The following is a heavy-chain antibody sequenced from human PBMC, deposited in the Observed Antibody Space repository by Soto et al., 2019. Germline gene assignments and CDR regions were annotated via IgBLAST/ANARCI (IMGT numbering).Heavy chain of an antibody. CDR1: GFTFSTFD. D-gene: IGHD3-10*01. CDR3: ARGRSFSYDSTPPPMFDP. J-gene: IGHJ5*02. V-gene: IGHV3-13*01. Sequence: HPGGSLRLSCAGSGFTFSTFDIHWVRQAPGKGLEWVSGTGTLSDTFYAASVQGRFTISRQNAKNSVYLQMNSLRAGDTAFYYCARGRSFSYDSTPPPMFDPWGQGTLVTVSS. CDR2: TGTLSDT.